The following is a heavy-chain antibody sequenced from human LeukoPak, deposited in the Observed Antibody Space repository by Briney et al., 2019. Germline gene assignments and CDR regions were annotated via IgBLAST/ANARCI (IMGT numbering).Heavy chain of an antibody. D-gene: IGHD2-2*01. Sequence: PGGSLRLSCAASGFTFSDYYMSWIRQAPGKGLEWVSYISSSGSTIYYADSVKGRFTISRDNAKNSLYLQMNSLRAEDTAVYYCARDRDLFTSSPGFDYWGQGTLVTVSS. CDR1: GFTFSDYY. CDR2: ISSSGSTI. J-gene: IGHJ4*02. CDR3: ARDRDLFTSSPGFDY. V-gene: IGHV3-11*04.